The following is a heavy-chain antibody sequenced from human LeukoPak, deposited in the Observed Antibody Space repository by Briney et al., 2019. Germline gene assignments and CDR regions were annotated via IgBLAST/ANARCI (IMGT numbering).Heavy chain of an antibody. V-gene: IGHV1-69*05. D-gene: IGHD3-22*01. J-gene: IGHJ4*02. CDR3: ARERYPTYYYDSSGYYGRYFDY. Sequence: GASVKVSCKASGGTFSSYAISWVRQAPGQGLEWMGRIIPIFGTANYAQKFQGRATITTDESTSTAYMELSSLRSEDTAVYYCARERYPTYYYDSSGYYGRYFDYWGQGTLVTVSS. CDR1: GGTFSSYA. CDR2: IIPIFGTA.